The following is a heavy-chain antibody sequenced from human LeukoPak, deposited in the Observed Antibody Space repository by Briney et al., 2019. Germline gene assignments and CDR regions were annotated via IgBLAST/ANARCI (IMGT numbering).Heavy chain of an antibody. CDR1: GFTFSSYW. D-gene: IGHD3-22*01. J-gene: IGHJ4*02. CDR3: ARDGSDSTGYYYAL. CDR2: IKQDGSEK. Sequence: GGSLRLSRAASGFTFSSYWMSWVRQAPGKGLEWVANIKQDGSEKYYVDSVKGRFTISRDNAKNSVYLHMNSLRAEDTAVYYCARDGSDSTGYYYALWGQGTLVTVSS. V-gene: IGHV3-7*01.